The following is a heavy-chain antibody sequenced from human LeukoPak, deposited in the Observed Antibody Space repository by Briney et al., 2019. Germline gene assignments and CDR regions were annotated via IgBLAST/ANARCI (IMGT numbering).Heavy chain of an antibody. CDR1: GFTFSTYS. V-gene: IGHV3-21*01. Sequence: PGGSLRLSCAASGFTFSTYSMNWDRQAPGKGLEWVSSISSSSKYIYQADSVKGRFTISRDNAKNSLYLQMNSLGAEDTAVYYCVNSGRHQLLFDYWGQGILVTVSS. CDR3: VNSGRHQLLFDY. D-gene: IGHD1-26*01. J-gene: IGHJ4*02. CDR2: ISSSSKYI.